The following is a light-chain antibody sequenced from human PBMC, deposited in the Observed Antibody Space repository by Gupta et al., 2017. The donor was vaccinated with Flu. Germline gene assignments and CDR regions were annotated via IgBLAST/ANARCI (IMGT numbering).Light chain of an antibody. V-gene: IGKV1-5*03. Sequence: DIQLTQSPSTLSASVGDRVTITCRASQSISSWLAWYQQKPGKAPKLLIYKASSVESWVPSRFSGSGSGTEFTLTISSRQPDDFATYYCQQYNSYSRWTFGQGTKVEIK. J-gene: IGKJ1*01. CDR1: QSISSW. CDR2: KAS. CDR3: QQYNSYSRWT.